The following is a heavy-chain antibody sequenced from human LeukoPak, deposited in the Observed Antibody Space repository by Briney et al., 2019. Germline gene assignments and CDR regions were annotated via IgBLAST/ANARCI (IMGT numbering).Heavy chain of an antibody. V-gene: IGHV3-7*01. D-gene: IGHD1-26*01. CDR2: IKQDGSEK. Sequence: ETLSLTCAVYGGSFSGYYWSWVRQAPGKGLEWVANIKQDGSEKYYVDSVKGRFTISRDNAKNSLYLQMNSLRAEDTAVYYCAREESYYGFDYWGQGTLVTVSS. J-gene: IGHJ4*02. CDR3: AREESYYGFDY. CDR1: GGSFSGYY.